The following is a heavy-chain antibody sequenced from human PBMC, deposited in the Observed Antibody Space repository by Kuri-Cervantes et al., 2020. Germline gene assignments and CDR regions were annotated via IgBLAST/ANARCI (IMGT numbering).Heavy chain of an antibody. V-gene: IGHV4-39*07. Sequence: SETLSLTCTASGGSISSSSYYWGWIRQPPGKGLGWIGSIYYSGSTYYNPSLKSRVTISVDTSKNQFSLKLSSVTAADTAVYYCVRDRGSGWYGLDYWGQGTLVTVSS. CDR1: GGSISSSSYY. CDR3: VRDRGSGWYGLDY. CDR2: IYYSGST. D-gene: IGHD6-19*01. J-gene: IGHJ4*02.